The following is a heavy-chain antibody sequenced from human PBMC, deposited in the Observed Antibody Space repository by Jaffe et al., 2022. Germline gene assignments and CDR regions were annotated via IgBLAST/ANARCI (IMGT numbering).Heavy chain of an antibody. CDR1: GFTFSSYS. D-gene: IGHD2-2*01. Sequence: EVQLVESGGGLVKPGGSLRLSCAASGFTFSSYSMNWVRQAPGKGLEWVSSISSSSSYIYYADSVKGRFTISRDNAKNSLYLQMNSLRAEDTAVYYCARDLVVPAAMGFDYWGQGTLVTVSS. V-gene: IGHV3-21*01. CDR2: ISSSSSYI. CDR3: ARDLVVPAAMGFDY. J-gene: IGHJ4*02.